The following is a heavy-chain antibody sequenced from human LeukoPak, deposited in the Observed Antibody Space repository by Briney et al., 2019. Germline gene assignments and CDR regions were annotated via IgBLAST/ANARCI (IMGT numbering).Heavy chain of an antibody. CDR1: GGSISSYY. CDR2: IYYSGST. D-gene: IGHD5-12*01. Sequence: SETLSLTCTVSGGSISSYYWSWIRLPPGKGLEWIGYIYYSGSTNYNPSLKSRVTISVGTSKNQFSLELSSVTAADTAVYYCATDKGYHYYWGQGTLVTVSS. V-gene: IGHV4-59*12. CDR3: ATDKGYHYY. J-gene: IGHJ4*02.